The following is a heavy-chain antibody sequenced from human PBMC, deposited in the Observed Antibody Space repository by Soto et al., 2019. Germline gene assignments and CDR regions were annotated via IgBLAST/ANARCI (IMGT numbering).Heavy chain of an antibody. J-gene: IGHJ4*02. Sequence: GGSLRLSCAASGFSFSNYAMSWVRQAPGKGLEWVSSVGGNGVDTFYADSVKGRFTISRDNSKNTLFLQMNSLRDDDTAIYYCAKDPGLLNKRYLDCWGQGTLVTVSS. CDR1: GFSFSNYA. D-gene: IGHD1-26*01. CDR2: VGGNGVDT. CDR3: AKDPGLLNKRYLDC. V-gene: IGHV3-23*01.